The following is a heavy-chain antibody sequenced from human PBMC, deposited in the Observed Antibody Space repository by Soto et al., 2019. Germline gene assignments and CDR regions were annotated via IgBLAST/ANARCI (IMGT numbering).Heavy chain of an antibody. D-gene: IGHD5-12*01. Sequence: ASVKVSCKVSVYTLTELSMHWVRQAPGKGLEWMGGFDPEDGETIYAQKFQGRVTMTEDTSTDTAYMELSSLRSEDTAVYYCATVIVATITGHYFDYWGQGTLVTVSS. CDR3: ATVIVATITGHYFDY. CDR2: FDPEDGET. V-gene: IGHV1-24*01. J-gene: IGHJ4*02. CDR1: VYTLTELS.